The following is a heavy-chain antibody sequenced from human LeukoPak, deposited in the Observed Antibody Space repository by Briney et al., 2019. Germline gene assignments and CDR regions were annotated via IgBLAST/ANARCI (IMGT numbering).Heavy chain of an antibody. V-gene: IGHV3-30-3*01. CDR1: GFTFSYYA. CDR2: ISYDGSNK. D-gene: IGHD6-13*01. CDR3: ARGARYSSSWYSFDY. J-gene: IGHJ4*02. Sequence: PGRSLRLSCAASGFTFSYYAMHWVRQAPGKGLEWVAVISYDGSNKYYADSVKGRSTISRDNSKNTLYLQMNSLRAEDTAVYYCARGARYSSSWYSFDYWGQGTLVTVSS.